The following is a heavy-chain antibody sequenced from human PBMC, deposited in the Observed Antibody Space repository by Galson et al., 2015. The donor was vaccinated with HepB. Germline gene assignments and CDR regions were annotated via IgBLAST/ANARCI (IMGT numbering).Heavy chain of an antibody. CDR3: ARVQYSSSPVRNGMDV. CDR2: IIPIFGTA. CDR1: GGTFSSYA. J-gene: IGHJ6*02. V-gene: IGHV1-69*13. Sequence: SVKVSCKASGGTFSSYAISWVRQAPGQGLEWMGGIIPIFGTANYAQKFQGRVTITADESTSTAYMELSSLRSEDTAVYYCARVQYSSSPVRNGMDVWGQGTTVTVSS. D-gene: IGHD6-6*01.